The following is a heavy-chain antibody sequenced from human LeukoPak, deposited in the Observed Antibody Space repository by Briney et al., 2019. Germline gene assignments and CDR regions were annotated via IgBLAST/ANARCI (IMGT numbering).Heavy chain of an antibody. D-gene: IGHD5-18*01. CDR1: GYTFTGYY. CDR2: INPNSGGT. Sequence: ASVKVSCKASGYTFTGYYMHWVRQAPGQGLEWMGWINPNSGGTNYAQKFQGRVTMTRDTSISTAYMELSRLRSDDTAVYYCARALYSYGYVGAFDIWGQGTMVTVSS. V-gene: IGHV1-2*02. CDR3: ARALYSYGYVGAFDI. J-gene: IGHJ3*02.